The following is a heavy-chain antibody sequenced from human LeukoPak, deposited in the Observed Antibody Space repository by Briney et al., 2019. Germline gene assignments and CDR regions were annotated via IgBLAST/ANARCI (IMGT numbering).Heavy chain of an antibody. V-gene: IGHV3-33*06. Sequence: GGSLRLSCAASGFTFSSYGMHWVRQAPGKGLEGVAVIWYDGSNKYYADSVKGRFTISRDNSKNTLYLQMNSLRAEDTAVYYCAKGLDYYYYMDVWGKGTTVTVSS. D-gene: IGHD5/OR15-5a*01. CDR2: IWYDGSNK. J-gene: IGHJ6*03. CDR3: AKGLDYYYYMDV. CDR1: GFTFSSYG.